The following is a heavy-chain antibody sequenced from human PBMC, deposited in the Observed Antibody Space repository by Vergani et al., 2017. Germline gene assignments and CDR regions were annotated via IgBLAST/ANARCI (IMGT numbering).Heavy chain of an antibody. Sequence: VQLVESGGGVVQPGRSLRLSCAASGFTFSSYAMHWVRQAPGKGLEWVAVISYDGSNKYYADSVKGRLTISRDNSKNTLYLQRNSLRAEDTAVYYCSREVYSSPPDYWGQGTLVTVSS. J-gene: IGHJ4*02. CDR1: GFTFSSYA. CDR2: ISYDGSNK. V-gene: IGHV3-30-3*01. D-gene: IGHD6-13*01. CDR3: SREVYSSPPDY.